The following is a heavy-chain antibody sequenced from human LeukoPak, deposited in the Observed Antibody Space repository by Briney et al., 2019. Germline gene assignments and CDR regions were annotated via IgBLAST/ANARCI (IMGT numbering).Heavy chain of an antibody. CDR3: ASIAAAGNE. CDR2: IYYSGST. CDR1: GGSISRSTYY. D-gene: IGHD6-13*01. Sequence: SETLSLTCTVSGGSISRSTYYWGCIRQPPGQGLEWIGSIYYSGSTYYNPSLKSRVTISVDTSMNQFSLKLSSVTAADTAVYYCASIAAAGNEWGQGTLVTVSS. V-gene: IGHV4-39*01. J-gene: IGHJ4*02.